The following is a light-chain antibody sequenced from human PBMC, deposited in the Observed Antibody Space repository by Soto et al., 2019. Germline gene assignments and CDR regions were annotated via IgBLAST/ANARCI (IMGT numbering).Light chain of an antibody. J-gene: IGLJ2*01. V-gene: IGLV2-23*03. CDR1: SSEVGRYNL. CDR2: EGS. Sequence: QSARTKPASVSGSPGQTITSSCTGTSSEVGRYNLVSWYPQHPGKAPKLMIYEGSKRPSWVSNRFSGSKSGNTASLTLSGLQAEDEADYYCCSYAGSSTFAGVFGGGTPLTVL. CDR3: CSYAGSSTFAGV.